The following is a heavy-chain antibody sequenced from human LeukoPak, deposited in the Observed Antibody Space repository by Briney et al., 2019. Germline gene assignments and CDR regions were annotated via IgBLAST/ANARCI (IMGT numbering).Heavy chain of an antibody. CDR3: AKDDSPGKEWLEVIDY. CDR2: ISGSGGST. Sequence: GGSLRLSCAASGFTFSSYAMYWVRQAPGKGLEWVSGISGSGGSTYYADSVKGRFTISRDNSKNTLYLQMNSLRAEDTAVYYCAKDDSPGKEWLEVIDYWGQGTLVTVSS. D-gene: IGHD3-3*01. J-gene: IGHJ4*02. CDR1: GFTFSSYA. V-gene: IGHV3-23*01.